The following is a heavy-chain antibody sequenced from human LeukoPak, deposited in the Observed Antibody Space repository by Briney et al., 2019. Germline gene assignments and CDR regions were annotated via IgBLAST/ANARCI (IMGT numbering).Heavy chain of an antibody. V-gene: IGHV4-30-2*01. CDR1: GGSISSGGYS. CDR2: IYQSGST. D-gene: IGHD2-8*01. J-gene: IGHJ4*02. CDR3: ARVEWVYYFDY. Sequence: SQTLSLTCAVSGGSISSGGYSWSWFRQPPGKGLEWIGYIYQSGSTYYTPSLKSRVTISVDRSKNQFSLKLSSVTAAGTAVYYCARVEWVYYFDYWGQGTLVTVSS.